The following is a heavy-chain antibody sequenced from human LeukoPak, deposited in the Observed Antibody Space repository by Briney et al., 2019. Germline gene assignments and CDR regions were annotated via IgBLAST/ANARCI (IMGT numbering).Heavy chain of an antibody. Sequence: GGSLRLSCAASGFTFSSHWLNWVRQAPGKGLEWVANIKQDGSQKNYVDSVRGRFTISRDNAKNSLYLQMNSLRAEDTAVYHCVRVRAPYDYAPMDVWGQGTTVTVSS. CDR2: IKQDGSQK. CDR3: VRVRAPYDYAPMDV. J-gene: IGHJ6*02. CDR1: GFTFSSHW. V-gene: IGHV3-7*01. D-gene: IGHD3-16*01.